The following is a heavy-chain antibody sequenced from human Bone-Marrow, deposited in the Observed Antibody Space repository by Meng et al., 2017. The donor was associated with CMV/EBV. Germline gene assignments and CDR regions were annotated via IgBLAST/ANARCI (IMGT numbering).Heavy chain of an antibody. CDR1: GYTFTSYG. D-gene: IGHD2-21*01. V-gene: IGHV1-2*02. J-gene: IGHJ5*02. Sequence: ASVKVSCKASGYTFTSYGISWVRQAPGQGLEWMGWINPKNGVTNFAQSFQGRVTMTRDTSITTVYMELSRLTSDDTAMYYCARDKYCGGDCYSGWFDTWGQGTLVTVSS. CDR3: ARDKYCGGDCYSGWFDT. CDR2: INPKNGVT.